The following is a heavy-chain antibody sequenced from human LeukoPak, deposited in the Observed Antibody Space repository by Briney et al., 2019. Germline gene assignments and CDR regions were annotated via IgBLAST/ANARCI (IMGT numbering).Heavy chain of an antibody. Sequence: PSETLSLTCTVSGDSISSYYWSWIRQPPGRGLEWIGYIYDRGSTNYNPSLKSRVTMSVDTSKNQFSLKLTSVTAADTAVYYCARGRDAYKTGLWGQGTLVSVSS. CDR2: IYDRGST. CDR1: GDSISSYY. D-gene: IGHD5-24*01. CDR3: ARGRDAYKTGL. J-gene: IGHJ4*02. V-gene: IGHV4-59*12.